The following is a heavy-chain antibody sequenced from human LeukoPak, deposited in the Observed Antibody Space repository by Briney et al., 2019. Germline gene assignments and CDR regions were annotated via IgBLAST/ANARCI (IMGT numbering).Heavy chain of an antibody. D-gene: IGHD6-19*01. CDR2: IKSKTDGETT. Sequence: GGSLRLSCAASGFSFTNAWMSWVRQAPGKGLEWVGRIKSKTDGETTDYAAPVKGRFIISRDDSKDALYLQMNSLRAEDTAVYYCARSFSGWFDYWGQGTLVTVSS. CDR1: GFSFTNAW. J-gene: IGHJ4*02. CDR3: ARSFSGWFDY. V-gene: IGHV3-15*01.